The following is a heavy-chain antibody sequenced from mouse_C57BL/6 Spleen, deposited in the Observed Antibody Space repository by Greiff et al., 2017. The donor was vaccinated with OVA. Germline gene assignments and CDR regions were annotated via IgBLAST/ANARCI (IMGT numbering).Heavy chain of an antibody. V-gene: IGHV1-52*01. D-gene: IGHD1-1*01. CDR3: ARYSSSPYYFDY. Sequence: VQLQQPGAELVRPGSSVKLSCKASGYTFTSYWMHWVKQRPIQGLEWIGNIDPSDSETHYNQKFKDKATLTVDKSSSTAYMQLSSLTSEDSAVYYCARYSSSPYYFDYWGQGTTLTVSS. CDR1: GYTFTSYW. J-gene: IGHJ2*01. CDR2: IDPSDSET.